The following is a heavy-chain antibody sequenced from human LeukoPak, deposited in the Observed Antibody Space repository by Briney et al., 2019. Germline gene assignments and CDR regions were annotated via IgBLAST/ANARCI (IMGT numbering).Heavy chain of an antibody. V-gene: IGHV3-30-3*01. D-gene: IGHD6-19*01. J-gene: IGHJ4*02. Sequence: GGSLRLSCAASGFTFSSYAMHWVRQAPGKGLEWVAVISYDGSNKYYADSVRGRFTISRDNSKNTLYLQMNSLRAGDTAVYYCARDQQWLVFDYWGQGTLVTVSS. CDR1: GFTFSSYA. CDR2: ISYDGSNK. CDR3: ARDQQWLVFDY.